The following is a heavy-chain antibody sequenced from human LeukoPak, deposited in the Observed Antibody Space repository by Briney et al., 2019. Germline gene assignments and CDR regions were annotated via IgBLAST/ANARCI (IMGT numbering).Heavy chain of an antibody. Sequence: GGSLRLSCAASRFTLSNYWMSWVRQAPGKGLEWVANIKQDGSETYYVDSVKGRFTISRDNAKNSLYLQMNSLRAEDTAVYYCARRVNYYYYGMDVWGQGTTVTVSS. CDR2: IKQDGSET. CDR3: ARRVNYYYYGMDV. V-gene: IGHV3-7*01. J-gene: IGHJ6*02. CDR1: RFTLSNYW.